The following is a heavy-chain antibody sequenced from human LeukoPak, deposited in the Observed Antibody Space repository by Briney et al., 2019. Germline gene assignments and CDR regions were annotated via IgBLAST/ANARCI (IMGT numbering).Heavy chain of an antibody. V-gene: IGHV1-69*11. CDR1: GGTFSSYG. D-gene: IGHD2-15*01. CDR2: IMPILGTA. CDR3: ASDFLGYCSGGSCYRGGFYFDY. Sequence: SVKVSCKASGGTFSSYGSSWVRQAPGQGLEWMGRIMPILGTANYAQKFQGRVTITTDESKSTAYMELSSLRSEDTAVYYCASDFLGYCSGGSCYRGGFYFDYWGQGTLVTVSS. J-gene: IGHJ4*02.